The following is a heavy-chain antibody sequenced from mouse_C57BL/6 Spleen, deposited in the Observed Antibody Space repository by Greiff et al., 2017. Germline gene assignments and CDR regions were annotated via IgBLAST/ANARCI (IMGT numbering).Heavy chain of an antibody. D-gene: IGHD2-4*01. CDR2: IYPSDSET. CDR1: GYTFTSYW. V-gene: IGHV1-61*01. J-gene: IGHJ4*01. Sequence: QVQLKQPGAELVRPGSSVKLSCKASGYTFTSYWMDWVKQRPGQGLEWIGNIYPSDSETHYNQKFKDKATLTVDKSSSTAYMQLSSLTSEDSAVYYCARQDYDYAMDYWGQGTSVTVSS. CDR3: ARQDYDYAMDY.